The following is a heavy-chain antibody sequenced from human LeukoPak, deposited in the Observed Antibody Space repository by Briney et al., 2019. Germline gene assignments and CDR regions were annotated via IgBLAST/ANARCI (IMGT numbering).Heavy chain of an antibody. CDR3: ARLPHIRWELLFDY. Sequence: SETLSLTCTVSGGSISSYYWSWIRQPPGKGLEWIGYIYYSGSTNYNPSLKSRVTISVDTSKNQFSLKLSSVTAADTAVYYCARLPHIRWELLFDYWGQGTLVTVSS. CDR2: IYYSGST. D-gene: IGHD1-26*01. CDR1: GGSISSYY. J-gene: IGHJ4*02. V-gene: IGHV4-59*08.